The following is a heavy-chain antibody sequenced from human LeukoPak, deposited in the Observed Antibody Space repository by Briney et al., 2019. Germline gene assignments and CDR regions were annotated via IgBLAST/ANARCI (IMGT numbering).Heavy chain of an antibody. CDR3: ARTMVRGVIIYYFDY. J-gene: IGHJ4*02. CDR1: GYTFTGYY. CDR2: INPNSGGT. Sequence: ASLSVSFKASGYTFTGYYMHWVRQAPGQGLDWMGWINPNSGGTNYAQKVQGRVTMNRDTSISTAYMELSRLRSDDTAVYYCARTMVRGVIIYYFDYWGQGTLVTVSS. D-gene: IGHD3-10*01. V-gene: IGHV1-2*02.